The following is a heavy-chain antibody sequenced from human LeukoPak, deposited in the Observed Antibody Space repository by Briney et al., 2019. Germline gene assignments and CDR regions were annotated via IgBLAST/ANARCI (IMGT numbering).Heavy chain of an antibody. CDR2: ISAYNANT. D-gene: IGHD2-2*01. CDR3: ARVGYCSSTSCRRAYYYYYYMDV. J-gene: IGHJ6*03. V-gene: IGHV1-18*01. CDR1: GYTFTSYG. Sequence: GASVKVSCKASGYTFTSYGISWVRQAPGQGLEWMGWISAYNANTNYAQKLQGRVTMTTDTSTSTAYMELRSLRSDDTAVYYCARVGYCSSTSCRRAYYYYYYMDVWGKGTTVTVSS.